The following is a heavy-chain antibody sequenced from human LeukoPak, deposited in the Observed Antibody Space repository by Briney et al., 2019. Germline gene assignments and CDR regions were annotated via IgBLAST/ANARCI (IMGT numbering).Heavy chain of an antibody. CDR3: ASVGHYYDSSGYSDY. V-gene: IGHV3-33*08. CDR2: IWYDGSNK. CDR1: GFTFSSYG. Sequence: GRSLRLSCAASGFTFSSYGMHWVRQAPGKGLEWVAVIWYDGSNKYYADSVKGRFTISRDNSKNTLYPQMNSLRAEDTAVYYCASVGHYYDSSGYSDYWGQGTLVTVSS. D-gene: IGHD3-22*01. J-gene: IGHJ4*02.